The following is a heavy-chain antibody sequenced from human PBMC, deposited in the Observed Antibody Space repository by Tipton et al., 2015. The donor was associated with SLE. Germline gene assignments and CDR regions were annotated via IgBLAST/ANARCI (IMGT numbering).Heavy chain of an antibody. CDR2: ISPYNGNT. V-gene: IGHV1-18*01. Sequence: QVQLVQSGAEVKKPGAAVKVSCKASGYTFNSYGISWVRQAPGQGLEWMGWISPYNGNTNYAQKLQGRVTMTSDTSTSTAYMELRSLRSDDTAIYYCARVRVDTAMGVFYFWGQGTLVTVSS. D-gene: IGHD5-18*01. CDR1: GYTFNSYG. CDR3: ARVRVDTAMGVFYF. J-gene: IGHJ4*02.